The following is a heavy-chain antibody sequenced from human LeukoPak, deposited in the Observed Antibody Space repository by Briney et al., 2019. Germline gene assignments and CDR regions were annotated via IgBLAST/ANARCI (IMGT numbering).Heavy chain of an antibody. J-gene: IGHJ6*02. CDR3: ARGSRIVVVPAAMRYYYYYYGMDV. Sequence: SEALSLTCTVSGDSISSGDYYWSWIRQPPGKGLEWIGYIYHTGSTYYNPSLKSRITISVDTSKNQFSLKLSSVTAADTAVYYCARGSRIVVVPAAMRYYYYYYGMDVWGQGTTVTVSS. D-gene: IGHD2-2*01. CDR1: GDSISSGDYY. V-gene: IGHV4-30-4*01. CDR2: IYHTGST.